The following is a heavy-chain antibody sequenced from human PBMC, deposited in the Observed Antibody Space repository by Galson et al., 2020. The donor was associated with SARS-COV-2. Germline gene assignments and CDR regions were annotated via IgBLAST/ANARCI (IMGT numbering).Heavy chain of an antibody. CDR1: GGSFDGYY. CDR2: ISHSGST. CDR3: ARGDIAARLQH. D-gene: IGHD6-6*01. V-gene: IGHV4-34*01. J-gene: IGHJ1*01. Sequence: SETLSLTCAVYGGSFDGYYWSWIRQPPGKGLEWIGEISHSGSTYYNPSLKSRVTISVDTSKNQFSLKLSSVTAADTAVYYCARGDIAARLQHWGQGTLVTVS.